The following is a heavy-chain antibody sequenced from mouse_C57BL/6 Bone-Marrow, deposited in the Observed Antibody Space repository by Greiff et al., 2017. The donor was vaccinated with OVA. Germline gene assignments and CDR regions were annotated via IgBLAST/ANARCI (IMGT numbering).Heavy chain of an antibody. Sequence: EVKVVESGGDLVKPGGSLKLSCAASGFTFSSYGMSWVRQTPDKRLEWVATISSGGSYTYYPDSVKGRFTISRDNAKNTLYLQMSSLKSEDTAMYYCARHDGYPDYWGQGTTLTVSS. CDR3: ARHDGYPDY. CDR2: ISSGGSYT. D-gene: IGHD2-3*01. V-gene: IGHV5-6*01. CDR1: GFTFSSYG. J-gene: IGHJ2*01.